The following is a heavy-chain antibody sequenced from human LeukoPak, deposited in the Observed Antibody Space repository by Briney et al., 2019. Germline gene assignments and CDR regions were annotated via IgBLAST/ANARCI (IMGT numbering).Heavy chain of an antibody. CDR1: GGSISSYY. J-gene: IGHJ5*02. Sequence: TTSETLSLTCTVSGGSISSYYWSWIRQPPGKGLEWIGYIYYSGSTNYNPSLKSRVTISVDTSKNQFSLKLSSVTAADTAVYYCARDFSPRDYGDYGGLFDPWGQGTLVTVSS. D-gene: IGHD4-17*01. V-gene: IGHV4-59*01. CDR2: IYYSGST. CDR3: ARDFSPRDYGDYGGLFDP.